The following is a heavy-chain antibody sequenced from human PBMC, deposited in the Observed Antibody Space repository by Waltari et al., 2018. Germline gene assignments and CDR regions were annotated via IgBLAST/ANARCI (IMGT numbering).Heavy chain of an antibody. CDR1: GFTFSHYA. CDR3: AKRPFFELPTSYMDV. Sequence: EVQLVESGGGLVQPGGSLRLSCAASGFTFSHYAMTWFRQTPGKGLEWVAGMKGGGANTYYAVSVKGRFTISRDNSRNTLYLQMNTLRAEDTALYYCAKRPFFELPTSYMDVWGIGTAVTVAS. D-gene: IGHD1-26*01. V-gene: IGHV3-23*04. CDR2: MKGGGANT. J-gene: IGHJ6*03.